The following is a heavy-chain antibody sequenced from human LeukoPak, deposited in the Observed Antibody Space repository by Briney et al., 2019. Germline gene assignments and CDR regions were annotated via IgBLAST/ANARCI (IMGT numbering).Heavy chain of an antibody. J-gene: IGHJ4*02. D-gene: IGHD6-19*01. V-gene: IGHV6-1*01. CDR1: GDSVSSNSVA. CDR2: TYYRSKWYN. CDR3: ARVKWRGPTSSGWLDY. Sequence: SQTLSLTCAISGDSVSSNSVAWNWIRQSPSRGLEWLGRTYYRSKWYNDFAVSMKSRITINPDTSKNQFSLQLNSVTPEDTAVYYCARVKWRGPTSSGWLDYWGQGALVTVSS.